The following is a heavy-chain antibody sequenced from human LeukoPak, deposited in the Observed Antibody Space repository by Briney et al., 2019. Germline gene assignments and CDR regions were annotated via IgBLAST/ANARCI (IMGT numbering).Heavy chain of an antibody. CDR3: ARSRGPLDY. V-gene: IGHV4-4*02. D-gene: IGHD5-12*01. J-gene: IGHJ4*02. Sequence: PSGTLSLTCAVSGGSISSRNWWGWVRQPPGKGLEWIGEISRTGSIDYDPSVRSRATISLDKSKSQFSLRLTSLTSADTAVYYCARSRGPLDYWGQGTLVTVSS. CDR1: GGSISSRNW. CDR2: ISRTGSI.